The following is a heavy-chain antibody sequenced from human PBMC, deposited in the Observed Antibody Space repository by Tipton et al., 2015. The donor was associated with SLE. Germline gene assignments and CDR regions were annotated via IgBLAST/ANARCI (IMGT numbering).Heavy chain of an antibody. CDR3: ARGTFYYGSRSRYYGMDV. J-gene: IGHJ6*02. CDR1: GGAISNLY. CDR2: VYYGGST. V-gene: IGHV4-59*08. D-gene: IGHD3-10*01. Sequence: TLSLTCNVSGGAISNLYWSWIRQPPGKPLEWIGYVYYGGSTKYNPSLKSRVTMSVGTSKNHFSLRLSSVTAADSAVYYCARGTFYYGSRSRYYGMDVWGQGTTVTVSS.